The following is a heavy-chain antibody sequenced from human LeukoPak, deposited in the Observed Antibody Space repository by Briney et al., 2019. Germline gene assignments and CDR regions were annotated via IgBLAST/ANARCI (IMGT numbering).Heavy chain of an antibody. Sequence: GGPLRLSCAASQFTFTKYWMTWVRQAPGKGPEWVASIKQDGSEKSYVDSVKGRFTISRDNARTSLSLQMNSLRAEDTAVYYCATHCSSISCSLATFDIWGQGTMVTVSS. CDR2: IKQDGSEK. D-gene: IGHD2-2*01. J-gene: IGHJ3*02. CDR1: QFTFTKYW. V-gene: IGHV3-7*01. CDR3: ATHCSSISCSLATFDI.